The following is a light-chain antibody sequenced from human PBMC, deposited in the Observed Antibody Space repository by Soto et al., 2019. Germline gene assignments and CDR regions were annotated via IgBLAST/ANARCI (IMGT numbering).Light chain of an antibody. CDR3: MQGSYWPWT. Sequence: DIVLTQSPLSLPVAAGHPSSSSCMSSQSVEYTDGKTYLHCFHQRTGQSPRRILYKVSNREPGVPQRLSGSGSGTDFTLEISRVEAEDVGVYYCMQGSYWPWTFGQGTKVDIQ. CDR1: QSVEYTDGKTY. V-gene: IGKV2-30*01. J-gene: IGKJ1*01. CDR2: KVS.